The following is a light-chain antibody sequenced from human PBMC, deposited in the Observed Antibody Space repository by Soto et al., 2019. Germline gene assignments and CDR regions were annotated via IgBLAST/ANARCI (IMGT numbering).Light chain of an antibody. J-gene: IGLJ2*01. V-gene: IGLV1-40*01. CDR1: RSNLGAGYG. CDR3: QSFDTSVSAVV. Sequence: QSVLTQPPSVSGAPGQRVTITCTGSRSNLGAGYGVHWYQQLPGTAPKLLIAGNTNRPSGVPDRFSASKSGTSATLAITGLQAEDEAEYYCQSFDTSVSAVVFGGGTQLTVL. CDR2: GNT.